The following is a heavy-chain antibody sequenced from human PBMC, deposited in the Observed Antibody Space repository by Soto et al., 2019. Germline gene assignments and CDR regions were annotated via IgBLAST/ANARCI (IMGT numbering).Heavy chain of an antibody. D-gene: IGHD2-21*01. V-gene: IGHV3-64D*06. CDR1: GFAFSSYA. CDR2: ISPQGGST. Sequence: GGSLRLSCSASGFAFSSYAMHWVRQTPGKGLEYVSAISPQGGSTYYADSVKGRFTISRDDSKNTVYLQMSSLRPDDTAVYYCVNMMIARGAFDFWGQGALVTVSS. CDR3: VNMMIARGAFDF. J-gene: IGHJ4*02.